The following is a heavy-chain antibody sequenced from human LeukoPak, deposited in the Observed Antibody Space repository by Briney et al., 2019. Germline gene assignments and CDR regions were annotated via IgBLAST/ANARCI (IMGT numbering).Heavy chain of an antibody. CDR3: VRSPACSSGTCYPNWFDP. D-gene: IGHD2-15*01. CDR2: TYPGDSNT. J-gene: IGHJ5*02. V-gene: IGHV5-51*01. CDR1: GYSFTNNW. Sequence: GESLKISCKGSGYSFTNNWIGWVRQLPGKGLEWMGITYPGDSNTRYSPSFQGQVTISADKSISSAYLQWSSLKASDTAMYYCVRSPACSSGTCYPNWFDPWGQGTLVTVSS.